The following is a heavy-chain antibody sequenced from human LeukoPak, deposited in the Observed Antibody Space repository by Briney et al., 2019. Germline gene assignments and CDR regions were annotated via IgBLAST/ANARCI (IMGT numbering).Heavy chain of an antibody. Sequence: PSETLSLTCSVSGSSISSTYWGWLRQSPGKGLEWIGYVSDTGKTDSNPSLKSRVTISLDMSKKQFSLRLSSVTAADSAVYYCATDHYEPFATWGPGILVTVSS. CDR2: VSDTGKT. CDR1: GSSISSTY. V-gene: IGHV4-59*01. CDR3: ATDHYEPFAT. D-gene: IGHD4-17*01. J-gene: IGHJ5*02.